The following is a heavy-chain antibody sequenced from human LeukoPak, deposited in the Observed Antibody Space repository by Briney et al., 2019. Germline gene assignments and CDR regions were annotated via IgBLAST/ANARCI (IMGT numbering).Heavy chain of an antibody. V-gene: IGHV1-46*01. CDR2: INPSGGST. Sequence: ASVKVSCKASGYTFTSYYMHWVRQAPGQGLEWMGIINPSGGSTSYARKFQGRVTMTRDTSTSTVYMELSSLRSEDTAGYYCAVPLVTGAFDIWGQGTMVTVSS. CDR1: GYTFTSYY. J-gene: IGHJ3*02. CDR3: AVPLVTGAFDI. D-gene: IGHD4-23*01.